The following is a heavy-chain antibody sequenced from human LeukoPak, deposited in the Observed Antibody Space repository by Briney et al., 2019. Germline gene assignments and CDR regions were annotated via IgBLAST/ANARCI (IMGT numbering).Heavy chain of an antibody. CDR3: ATQPIAVAGYFDY. J-gene: IGHJ4*02. CDR1: GGSISSYY. Sequence: PSETLSLTCTVSGGSISSYYWSWIRQAPGKGLEWIGNIYYSGGTKYNPSLKSRATISVDTSKMQFSLKLRSVTAADTAVYYCATQPIAVAGYFDYWGQGNLVAVSS. V-gene: IGHV4-59*01. CDR2: IYYSGGT. D-gene: IGHD6-19*01.